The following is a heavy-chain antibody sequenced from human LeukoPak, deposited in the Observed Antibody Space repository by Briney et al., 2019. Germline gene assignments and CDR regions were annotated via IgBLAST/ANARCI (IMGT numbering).Heavy chain of an antibody. CDR3: AKDRPPLSRTSEIGRYYYDSSGYATAGY. Sequence: PGGSLRLSCAASGFTFSSYGMHWVRQAPGKGLEWVAFIRYVGSNNYYADSVKGRFTISRDNSKNTLYLQMNSLRAEDTAVYYCAKDRPPLSRTSEIGRYYYDSSGYATAGYWGQGTLVTVSS. CDR2: IRYVGSNN. CDR1: GFTFSSYG. V-gene: IGHV3-30*02. J-gene: IGHJ4*02. D-gene: IGHD3-22*01.